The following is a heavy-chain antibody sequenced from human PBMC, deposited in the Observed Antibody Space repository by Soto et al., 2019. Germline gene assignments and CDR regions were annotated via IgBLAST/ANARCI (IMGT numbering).Heavy chain of an antibody. Sequence: QVHLVESGGGLVKPGGSVRLSCAASGFSFSDSYMRWVRQAPGKGLEWVSYISGSSITISHADSVKGRFTISRDNGKNSVYPQMDSLRAEDTAVYYCARFLGGISARPCDCWGQGTLVTVSS. V-gene: IGHV3-11*01. CDR2: ISGSSITI. CDR1: GFSFSDSY. J-gene: IGHJ4*02. D-gene: IGHD6-6*01. CDR3: ARFLGGISARPCDC.